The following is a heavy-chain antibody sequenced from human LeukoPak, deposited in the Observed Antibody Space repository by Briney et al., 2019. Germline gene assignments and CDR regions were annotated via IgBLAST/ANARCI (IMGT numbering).Heavy chain of an antibody. CDR3: ARREAVAGVDY. D-gene: IGHD6-19*01. CDR1: GFTFDDYA. CDR2: ISGSGGNT. V-gene: IGHV3-23*01. J-gene: IGHJ4*02. Sequence: GGSLRLSCAASGFTFDDYAMHWVRQAPGMGLEWVSAISGSGGNTYYADSVKGRFTISRDNSKNTLYLQMNSLRAEDTAVYYCARREAVAGVDYWGQGTLVTVSS.